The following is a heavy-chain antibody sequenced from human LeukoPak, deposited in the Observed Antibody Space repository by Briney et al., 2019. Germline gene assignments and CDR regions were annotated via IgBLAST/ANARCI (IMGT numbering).Heavy chain of an antibody. CDR1: GGSISSCY. J-gene: IGHJ4*02. V-gene: IGHV4-34*01. CDR3: AALSGYNWNYVSFDY. D-gene: IGHD1-7*01. CDR2: ISQRGSP. Sequence: PSETLSPTCTVSGGSISSCYWSWIRQPPGKGLEWIGEISQRGSPNYNPSLKSRVTISINTSKKQFSVELSSVTAADTAVYYCAALSGYNWNYVSFDYWGQGTLVTVSS.